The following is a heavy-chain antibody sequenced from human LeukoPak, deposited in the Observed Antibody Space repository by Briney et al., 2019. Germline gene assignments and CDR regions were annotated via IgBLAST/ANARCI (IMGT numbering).Heavy chain of an antibody. V-gene: IGHV4-34*01. Sequence: SETLSLTCAVYGGSFSDYYWTWIRQPPGKGLEWIGEINHSGSTNYNPSLKSRVTISVDTSKNQFSLKLSSVTAADTAVYYCARVGSGDAFDIWGQGTMVTVSS. D-gene: IGHD6-19*01. CDR2: INHSGST. CDR1: GGSFSDYY. CDR3: ARVGSGDAFDI. J-gene: IGHJ3*02.